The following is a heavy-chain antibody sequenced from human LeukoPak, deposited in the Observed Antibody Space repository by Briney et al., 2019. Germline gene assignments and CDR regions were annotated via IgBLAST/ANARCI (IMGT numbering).Heavy chain of an antibody. D-gene: IGHD1-26*01. V-gene: IGHV4-34*01. CDR3: ARDRGSQPFIDY. J-gene: IGHJ4*02. Sequence: SETLSLTCAVYGGSFSGYYWSWIRQPPGKGLEWIGEINHSGSTNYNPSLKSRVTISVDTSKNQFSLKLSSVTAADTAVYYCARDRGSQPFIDYWGQGTLVTVSS. CDR2: INHSGST. CDR1: GGSFSGYY.